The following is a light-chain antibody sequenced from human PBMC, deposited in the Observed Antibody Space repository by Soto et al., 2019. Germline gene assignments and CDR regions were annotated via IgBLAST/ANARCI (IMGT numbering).Light chain of an antibody. CDR3: QKYNSAPRT. V-gene: IGKV1-27*01. CDR1: QGISNY. J-gene: IGKJ1*01. Sequence: DIKMTQSPSSLSASVGDRVTITCRASQGISNYLAWYQQKPGKVPKLLIYAASTLQSVVPSRFIGSGSGTEFTLTISSLQPEDVATYYCQKYNSAPRTFGQGTKVEIK. CDR2: AAS.